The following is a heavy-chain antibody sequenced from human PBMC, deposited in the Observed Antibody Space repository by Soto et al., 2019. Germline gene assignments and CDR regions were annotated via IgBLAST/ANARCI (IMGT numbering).Heavy chain of an antibody. Sequence: GGSLRLSCAASGFTFSNYWMSWVRQAPGKGLEWVANIKQDGSEKYYVDSVKGRFTISRDNAKNSLYLQMNSLRAEDTAVYYCAKYLLRYFDLWGQGTMVTVSS. CDR1: GFTFSNYW. V-gene: IGHV3-7*01. CDR3: AKYLLRYFDL. CDR2: IKQDGSEK. D-gene: IGHD3-9*01. J-gene: IGHJ3*01.